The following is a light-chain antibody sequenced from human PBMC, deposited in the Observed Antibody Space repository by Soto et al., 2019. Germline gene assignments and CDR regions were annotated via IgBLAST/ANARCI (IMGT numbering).Light chain of an antibody. Sequence: QSALTQPRSVSGSPGQSVTISCTGTSSDVGGYNYVSWYQQHPGKAPKLMIYDVSKRPSGVPDRFSGSKSGNTASLTISGLQAEDEADYYCCSYAGSYTGVFGGGTKLTAL. J-gene: IGLJ2*01. CDR1: SSDVGGYNY. V-gene: IGLV2-11*01. CDR2: DVS. CDR3: CSYAGSYTGV.